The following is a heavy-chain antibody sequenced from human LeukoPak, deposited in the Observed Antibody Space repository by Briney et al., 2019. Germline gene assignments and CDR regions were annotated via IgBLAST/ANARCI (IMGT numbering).Heavy chain of an antibody. CDR2: IYYSGST. Sequence: SETLSLTCTVSGGSISSYYWSWIRQPPGKGPEWIGYIYYSGSTNYNPSLKSRVTISVDTSKNQFSLKLSSVTAADTAVYYCARDGSGGCSAALDYWGQGTLVTVSS. CDR1: GGSISSYY. J-gene: IGHJ4*02. D-gene: IGHD2-2*01. CDR3: ARDGSGGCSAALDY. V-gene: IGHV4-59*01.